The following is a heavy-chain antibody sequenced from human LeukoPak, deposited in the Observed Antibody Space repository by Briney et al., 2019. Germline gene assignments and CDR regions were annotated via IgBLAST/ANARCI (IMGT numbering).Heavy chain of an antibody. V-gene: IGHV1-24*01. CDR3: ATDHCSSTSCYSEMRH. CDR1: GYTFTSYD. D-gene: IGHD2-2*01. Sequence: ASVKVSCKASGYTFTSYDINWVRQATGQGLEWMGGFDPEDGETIYAQKFQGRVTMTEGTSTDTAYMELSSLRSEDTAVYYCATDHCSSTSCYSEMRHWGQGTLVTVSS. CDR2: FDPEDGET. J-gene: IGHJ1*01.